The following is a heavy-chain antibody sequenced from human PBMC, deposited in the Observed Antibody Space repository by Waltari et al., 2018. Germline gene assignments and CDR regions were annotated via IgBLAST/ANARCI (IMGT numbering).Heavy chain of an antibody. V-gene: IGHV3-13*01. J-gene: IGHJ6*02. Sequence: EVQLVESGGGLVQPGGSLRLYCAASGFAFSSNDMHWVRQATGKGLEWVSAISSTGDTYYAASVRGRFTISRENAQRSVYLQMNSLRAGDTALYYCATISSVAIHWGQGTTVTVSS. CDR2: ISSTGDT. CDR3: ATISSVAIH. CDR1: GFAFSSND. D-gene: IGHD2-15*01.